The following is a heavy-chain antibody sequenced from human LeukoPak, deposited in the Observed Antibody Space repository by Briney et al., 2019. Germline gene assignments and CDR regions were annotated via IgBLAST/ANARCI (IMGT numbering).Heavy chain of an antibody. Sequence: GASVKVSCKASGGTFSSYAISWVRQAPGQGLEWMGGIIPIFGTANYAQKFQGRVTITTDESTSTAYMELSSLRSEDTAVYYSARPKYYYDSSGYYLYYFDYWGQGTLVTVSS. J-gene: IGHJ4*02. CDR1: GGTFSSYA. V-gene: IGHV1-69*05. D-gene: IGHD3-22*01. CDR3: ARPKYYYDSSGYYLYYFDY. CDR2: IIPIFGTA.